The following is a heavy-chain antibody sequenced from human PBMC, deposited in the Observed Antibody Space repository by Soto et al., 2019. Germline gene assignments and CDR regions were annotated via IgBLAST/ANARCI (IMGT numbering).Heavy chain of an antibody. V-gene: IGHV4-34*01. CDR2: INHSGST. D-gene: IGHD2-2*01. J-gene: IGHJ6*03. Sequence: ETLSLTCAVYGGSFSGYYWSWIRQPPGKGLEWIGEINHSGSTNYNPSLKSRVTISVDTSKNQFSLKLSSVTAADTAVYYCARLGKYCSSTSCPTYYYYYMDVWGKGTTVTVSS. CDR1: GGSFSGYY. CDR3: ARLGKYCSSTSCPTYYYYYMDV.